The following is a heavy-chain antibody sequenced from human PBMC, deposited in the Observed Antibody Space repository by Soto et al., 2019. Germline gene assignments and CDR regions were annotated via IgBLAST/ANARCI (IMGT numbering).Heavy chain of an antibody. J-gene: IGHJ6*02. CDR3: AKTRAPRSSWNGFYGVDV. CDR1: GLTFSNYA. CDR2: ISGSGDTT. Sequence: EVQLLESGGGLVQPGGSLRLSCAASGLTFSNYAMSWVRQAPGKGLEWVSAISGSGDTTYYADSVRGRFTISRDNSKNTLYLQMHSLRAEDTAIYHCAKTRAPRSSWNGFYGVDVWGQGTTVTVSS. D-gene: IGHD3-3*01. V-gene: IGHV3-23*01.